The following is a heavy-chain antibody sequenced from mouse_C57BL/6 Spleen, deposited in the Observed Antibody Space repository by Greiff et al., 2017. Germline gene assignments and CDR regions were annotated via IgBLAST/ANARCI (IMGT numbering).Heavy chain of an antibody. J-gene: IGHJ2*01. CDR3: ARGGITTVVANFDY. D-gene: IGHD1-1*01. V-gene: IGHV3-6*01. CDR1: GYSITSGYY. CDR2: ISYDGSN. Sequence: EVQVVESGPGLVKPSQSLSLTCSVTGYSITSGYYWNWIRQFPGNKLEWMGYISYDGSNNYNPSLKNRISITRDTSKNQFFLKLNSVTTEDTATYYCARGGITTVVANFDYWGQGTTLTVSS.